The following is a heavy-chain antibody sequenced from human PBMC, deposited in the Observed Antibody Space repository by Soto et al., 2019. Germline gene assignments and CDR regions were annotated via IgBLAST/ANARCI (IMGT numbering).Heavy chain of an antibody. CDR2: MYYSGST. D-gene: IGHD3-3*01. Sequence: QVQLQESGPGLVKPSETLSLTCTVSGGSISSYYWSWIRQSPGKGLEWIGYMYYSGSTNSNPSLMTRATVTIDTSRNQFSLKMSSVTAADTAVYDCARGTFGVVKDWGQGTPVTVSS. V-gene: IGHV4-59*01. CDR1: GGSISSYY. CDR3: ARGTFGVVKD. J-gene: IGHJ4*02.